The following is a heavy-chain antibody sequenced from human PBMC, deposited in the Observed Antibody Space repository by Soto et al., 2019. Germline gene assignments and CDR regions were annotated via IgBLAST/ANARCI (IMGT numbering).Heavy chain of an antibody. CDR3: AREGNTYYDFWSGEPAYGMDV. CDR1: GFMISRSY. V-gene: IGHV3-53*02. J-gene: IGHJ6*02. CDR2: ISSGGST. Sequence: EVQLVETGGGLIQPGGSLRLSCAASGFMISRSYMSWVRQAPGKGLEWVSVISSGGSTSYADSVKGRFTLSRDNSKNTLYLQMNSLRVEDTAVYYCAREGNTYYDFWSGEPAYGMDVWGQGTTVTVSS. D-gene: IGHD3-3*01.